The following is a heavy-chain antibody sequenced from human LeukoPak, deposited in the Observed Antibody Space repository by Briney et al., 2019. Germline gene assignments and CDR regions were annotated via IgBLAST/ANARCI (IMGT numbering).Heavy chain of an antibody. V-gene: IGHV3-21*01. Sequence: PGGSLRLSCAASGFTFSTYSMNWVRQAPGKGLEWVSSITSSGNYIYYADSVKGRFTISRDNAKNSLYLQMNSLRAEDTAVYYCAREGYYSGMDVWGQGTTVTVSS. J-gene: IGHJ6*02. CDR3: AREGYYSGMDV. CDR2: ITSSGNYI. CDR1: GFTFSTYS.